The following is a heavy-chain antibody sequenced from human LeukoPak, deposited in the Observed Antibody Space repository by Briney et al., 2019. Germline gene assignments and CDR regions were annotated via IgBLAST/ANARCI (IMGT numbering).Heavy chain of an antibody. CDR1: GDSINDYY. CDR2: IYYSGST. Sequence: SETLSLTCTVSGDSINDYYWSWVRQPPGNRLEWIGWIYYSGSTMYSPSLESRVTISLDTSRTQFSLDLNSVTAADTAVYYCARHAGFGSGYYHDAFDIWGQGSMVIVSS. V-gene: IGHV4-59*08. D-gene: IGHD3-22*01. CDR3: ARHAGFGSGYYHDAFDI. J-gene: IGHJ3*02.